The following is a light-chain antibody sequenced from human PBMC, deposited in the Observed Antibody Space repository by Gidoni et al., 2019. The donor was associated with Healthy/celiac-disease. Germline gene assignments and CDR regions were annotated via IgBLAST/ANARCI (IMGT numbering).Light chain of an antibody. V-gene: IGKV1-33*01. CDR3: QQYDNLPLT. CDR1: QDMSNY. J-gene: IGKJ4*01. Sequence: DIQMTQYPSSLSASVGDRVTITCQASQDMSNYLNWYQQKPGKAPKLLIYDASNLETGVPSRFSGSGSGTDFTFTISSLQPEAIATYYCQQYDNLPLTFGGGTKVEIK. CDR2: DAS.